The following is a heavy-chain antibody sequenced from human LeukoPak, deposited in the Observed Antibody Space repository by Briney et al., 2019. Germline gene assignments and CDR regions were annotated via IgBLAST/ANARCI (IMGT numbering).Heavy chain of an antibody. V-gene: IGHV1-69*06. CDR3: ATGIGYCRGGSCYQKYYFDY. CDR1: GGTFSSYA. CDR2: IIPIFGTA. J-gene: IGHJ4*02. D-gene: IGHD2-15*01. Sequence: ASVKVSCKASGGTFSSYAISWVRQAPGQGLEWMGGIIPIFGTANYAQKFQGRVTITADKSTSTAYMELSSLRSEDTAVYYCATGIGYCRGGSCYQKYYFDYWGQGTLVTVSS.